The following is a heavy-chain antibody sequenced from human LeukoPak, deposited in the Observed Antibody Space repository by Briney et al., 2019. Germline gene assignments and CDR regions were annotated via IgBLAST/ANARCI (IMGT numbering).Heavy chain of an antibody. J-gene: IGHJ5*02. CDR3: ARQGYCDSSGYFWFDP. CDR2: INHSGST. V-gene: IGHV4-34*01. CDR1: GGSFSGYY. D-gene: IGHD3-22*01. Sequence: SETLSLTCAVYGGSFSGYYWSWIRQPPGKGLEWIGEINHSGSTNYNPSLKSRVTISVDTSKNQFSLKLSSVTAADTAVYYCARQGYCDSSGYFWFDPWGQGTLVTVSS.